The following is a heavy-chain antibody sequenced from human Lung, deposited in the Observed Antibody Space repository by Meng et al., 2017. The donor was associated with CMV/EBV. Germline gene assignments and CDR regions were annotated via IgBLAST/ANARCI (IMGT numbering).Heavy chain of an antibody. J-gene: IGHJ6*02. D-gene: IGHD2-15*01. CDR2: IAWNGGRT. Sequence: SWEASGFRFDDFGMGWVRQAPGKGLEWISGIAWNGGRTFYADSVKGRFTISRDNAKNSLYVQMNSLRDEDTAVYYCVRDRIAYGLDVWGQGTTVTVSS. V-gene: IGHV3-20*04. CDR3: VRDRIAYGLDV. CDR1: GFRFDDFG.